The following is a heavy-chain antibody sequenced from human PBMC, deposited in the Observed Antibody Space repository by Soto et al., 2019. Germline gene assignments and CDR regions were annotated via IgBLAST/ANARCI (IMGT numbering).Heavy chain of an antibody. V-gene: IGHV3-30-3*01. J-gene: IGHJ4*02. CDR1: GFTFSSYA. D-gene: IGHD3-22*01. CDR2: ISYDGSNK. Sequence: QVQLVESGGGVVQPGRSLRLSCAASGFTFSSYAMHWVRQAPGKGLEWVAVISYDGSNKYYADSVKGRFTISRDNSQNTLYLQMNSLRAEDTAVYYCANSSGYYEGQYYFDYWGQGTLVTVSS. CDR3: ANSSGYYEGQYYFDY.